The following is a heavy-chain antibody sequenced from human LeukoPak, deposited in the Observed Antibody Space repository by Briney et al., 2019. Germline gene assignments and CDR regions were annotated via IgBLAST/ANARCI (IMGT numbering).Heavy chain of an antibody. CDR2: INHSGST. CDR3: ARGLTYYYDSKAHTMAY. CDR1: GGSFSGYY. D-gene: IGHD3-22*01. J-gene: IGHJ4*02. Sequence: SETLSLTCAVYGGSFSGYYWSWLRQPPGKGLEWIGEINHSGSTNYNPSLKSRVTISVDTSKNQFSLKLSSVTAADTAVYYCARGLTYYYDSKAHTMAYWGQGTLVTVSS. V-gene: IGHV4-34*01.